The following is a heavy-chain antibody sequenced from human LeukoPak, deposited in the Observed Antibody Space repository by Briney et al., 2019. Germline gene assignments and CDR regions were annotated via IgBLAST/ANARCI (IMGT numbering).Heavy chain of an antibody. CDR2: INHSGST. J-gene: IGHJ4*02. D-gene: IGHD3-16*01. CDR3: ARHPFRSRLDY. Sequence: SETLSLTFAVYGGSFSGYYWSWIRQPPGKGLEWIGEINHSGSTNYNPSLKSRVTISEDTSKNQFSLKLSSVTAADTAVYYCARHPFRSRLDYWGQGTLVTVSS. CDR1: GGSFSGYY. V-gene: IGHV4-34*01.